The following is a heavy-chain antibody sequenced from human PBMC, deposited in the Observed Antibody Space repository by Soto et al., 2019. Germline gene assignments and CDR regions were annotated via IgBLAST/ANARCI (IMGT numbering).Heavy chain of an antibody. J-gene: IGHJ4*02. D-gene: IGHD3-10*01. CDR1: GYTFTSYG. CDR3: ARGVPITMVRGSRSSDD. Sequence: ASVKVSCKAPGYTFTSYGISWVRQAPGQGLEWMGWISAYNGNTNYAQKLQGRVTMTTDTSTSTAYMELRSLRSDDTAVYYCARGVPITMVRGSRSSDDWGQGTLVTVSS. CDR2: ISAYNGNT. V-gene: IGHV1-18*01.